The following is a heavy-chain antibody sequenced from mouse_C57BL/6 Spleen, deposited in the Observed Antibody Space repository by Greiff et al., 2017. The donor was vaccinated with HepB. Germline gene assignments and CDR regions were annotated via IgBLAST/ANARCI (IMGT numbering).Heavy chain of an antibody. CDR3: AGYGPDSSGYVDY. J-gene: IGHJ4*01. Sequence: EVKLVESGGGLVKPGGSLKLSCAASGFTFSSYAMSWVRQTPEKRLEWVATISDGGSYTYYPHNVKGRFTISRDNAKNNLYLQMSHLKSEDTAVYYYAGYGPDSSGYVDYWGQGTSVTVSS. CDR2: ISDGGSYT. D-gene: IGHD3-2*02. V-gene: IGHV5-4*03. CDR1: GFTFSSYA.